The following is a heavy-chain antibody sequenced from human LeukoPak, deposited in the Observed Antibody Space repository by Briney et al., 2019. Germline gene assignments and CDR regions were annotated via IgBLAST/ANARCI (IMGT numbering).Heavy chain of an antibody. CDR3: ARDEGGYLYYYYGMDV. CDR2: ISSSSSTI. CDR1: GFTFSSYS. V-gene: IGHV3-48*02. D-gene: IGHD5-12*01. Sequence: GGSLRLSCAASGFTFSSYSMNWVRQAPGKGLEWVSYISSSSSTIYYADSVKGRFTISRDNAENSLYLQMNSLRDEDTAVYYCARDEGGYLYYYYGMDVWGQGTTVTVSS. J-gene: IGHJ6*02.